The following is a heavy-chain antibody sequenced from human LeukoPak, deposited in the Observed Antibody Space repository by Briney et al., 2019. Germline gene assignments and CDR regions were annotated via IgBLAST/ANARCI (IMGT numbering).Heavy chain of an antibody. Sequence: GGSLRLSCAASGLTFNNAWMSWVRQAPGKGLEWVGRIRSRSAGGTTDYGAPVKGRFTISRDDSKNTLYLQMNSLKTEDTAVYYCSTGGSTHDYWGQGTLVTVSS. CDR2: IRSRSAGGTT. V-gene: IGHV3-15*01. J-gene: IGHJ4*02. CDR3: STGGSTHDY. CDR1: GLTFNNAW. D-gene: IGHD2-15*01.